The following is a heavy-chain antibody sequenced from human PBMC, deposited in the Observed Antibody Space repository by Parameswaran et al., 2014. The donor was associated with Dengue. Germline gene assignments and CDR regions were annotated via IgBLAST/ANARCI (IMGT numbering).Heavy chain of an antibody. J-gene: IGHJ4*02. D-gene: IGHD2-8*01. CDR3: ARGNVYLDY. V-gene: IGHV1-3*01. Sequence: CVRQAPGQRLEWMGWINAGNGNTQYSQKFQGRVTITRDTSATTAYMELSSLRSQDTAVYYCARGNVYLDYWGQGTLVTVSS. CDR2: INAGNGNT.